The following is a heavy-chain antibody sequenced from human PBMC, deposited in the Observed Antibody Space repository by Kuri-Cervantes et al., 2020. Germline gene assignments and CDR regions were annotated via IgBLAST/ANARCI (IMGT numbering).Heavy chain of an antibody. CDR2: TSSEGSHK. V-gene: IGHV3-30*07. CDR1: GFTLNINA. Sequence: GGSLRLSCAASGFTLNINAMPWVRQAPAKGLEWVAITSSEGSHKRYADSVQGRFTVSRDNSKKTVYLRMNCLRAEDTAVYYCAKVGPMVRGIAFDPWGQGTLVTVSS. D-gene: IGHD3-10*01. J-gene: IGHJ5*02. CDR3: AKVGPMVRGIAFDP.